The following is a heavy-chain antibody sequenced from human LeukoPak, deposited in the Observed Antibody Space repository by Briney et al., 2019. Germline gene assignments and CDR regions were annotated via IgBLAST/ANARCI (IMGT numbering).Heavy chain of an antibody. J-gene: IGHJ5*02. D-gene: IGHD6-19*01. CDR2: MYHSGDT. CDR3: ARSKAHLSTGWYGTWFDP. Sequence: PSETLSLTCTVSGGSISSSSYYWGWIRQPPGKGLEWIGSMYHSGDTYYNPSLKSRVTISVDTSKNQLSLKLSSVTAADTAVYYCARSKAHLSTGWYGTWFDPWGQGTLVTVSS. CDR1: GGSISSSSYY. V-gene: IGHV4-39*07.